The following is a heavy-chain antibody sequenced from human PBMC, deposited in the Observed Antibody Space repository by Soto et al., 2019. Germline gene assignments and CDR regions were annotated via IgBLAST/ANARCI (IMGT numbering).Heavy chain of an antibody. CDR1: GFTFSSYS. Sequence: GGSLRLSCAASGFTFSSYSMNWVRQAPGKGLEWVSYISSSSSTIYYADSVQGRFTFYRDNDKNSLYLQMNSLRDEDTAVYYCARGRVGLELPNYYDGMDAWGQGATVTVSS. CDR2: ISSSSSTI. J-gene: IGHJ6*02. CDR3: ARGRVGLELPNYYDGMDA. V-gene: IGHV3-48*02. D-gene: IGHD1-7*01.